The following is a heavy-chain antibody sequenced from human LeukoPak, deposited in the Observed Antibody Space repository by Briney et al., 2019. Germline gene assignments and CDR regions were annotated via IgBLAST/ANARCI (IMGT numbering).Heavy chain of an antibody. CDR2: ISGSGGST. CDR1: GFTFSSFG. Sequence: GGSLRLSCAASGFTFSSFGMSWVRQAPGKGLEWVSAISGSGGSTYCADSVKGRFTISRDNSKNTLYLQMNSLRAEDTAVYYCAKERMDCTNGVCYTSGLLDYWGQGTLVTVSS. V-gene: IGHV3-23*01. D-gene: IGHD2-8*01. CDR3: AKERMDCTNGVCYTSGLLDY. J-gene: IGHJ4*02.